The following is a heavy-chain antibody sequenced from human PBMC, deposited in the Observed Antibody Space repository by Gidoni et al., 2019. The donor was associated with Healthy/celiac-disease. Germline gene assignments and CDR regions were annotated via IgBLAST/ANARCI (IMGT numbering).Heavy chain of an antibody. CDR3: ARDREQWLPSNWFDP. Sequence: EVQLVESGGGLVQPGGSLRLSCAASGFTFSSYWMHWVRQAPGKGLVWVSRINSDGSSTSYADSVKGRFTISRDNAKNTLYLQMNSLRAEDTAVYYCARDREQWLPSNWFDPWGQGTLVTVSS. V-gene: IGHV3-74*01. J-gene: IGHJ5*02. CDR2: INSDGSST. CDR1: GFTFSSYW. D-gene: IGHD6-19*01.